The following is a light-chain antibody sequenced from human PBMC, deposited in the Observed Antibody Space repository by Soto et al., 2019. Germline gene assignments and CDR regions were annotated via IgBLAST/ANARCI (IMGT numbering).Light chain of an antibody. CDR1: SSDVGAYDY. CDR3: SSFAGSNNFPYV. Sequence: QSVLTQPPSASGSPGQSVTISCTGTSSDVGAYDYVSWYQQHPGKAPKLMIYEINKRPSGVPDRFSGSKSGSTASLTVSGLQAEDEAGYYCSSFAGSNNFPYVFGTGTKVTVL. CDR2: EIN. J-gene: IGLJ1*01. V-gene: IGLV2-8*01.